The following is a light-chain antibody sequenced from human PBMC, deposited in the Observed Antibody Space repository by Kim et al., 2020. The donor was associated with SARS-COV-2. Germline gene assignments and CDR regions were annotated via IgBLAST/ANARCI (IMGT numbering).Light chain of an antibody. J-gene: IGKJ4*01. Sequence: DIQMTQSPSSLSASVGDRVTITCRASQGISNYLAWYQQKPGKVPKLLIYAASTLQSGVPSRFSGSGSGTYFTLTISSLQPEDLAAYSCQKYNNAQLSFGGGTKVDIK. V-gene: IGKV1-27*01. CDR1: QGISNY. CDR3: QKYNNAQLS. CDR2: AAS.